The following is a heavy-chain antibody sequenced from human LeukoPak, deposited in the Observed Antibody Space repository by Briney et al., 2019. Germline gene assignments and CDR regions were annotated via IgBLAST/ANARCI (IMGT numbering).Heavy chain of an antibody. Sequence: GGSLRLSCAASGFTFSTYYMNWVRQAPGKGLEWVSFITGSSSYIYYTDSVKGRSTISRDNAKNSLFLQMNSLRDEDTAVYYCASGFSSSPYFDYWGQGTLVTVSS. CDR1: GFTFSTYY. D-gene: IGHD6-6*01. J-gene: IGHJ4*02. CDR2: ITGSSSYI. CDR3: ASGFSSSPYFDY. V-gene: IGHV3-21*01.